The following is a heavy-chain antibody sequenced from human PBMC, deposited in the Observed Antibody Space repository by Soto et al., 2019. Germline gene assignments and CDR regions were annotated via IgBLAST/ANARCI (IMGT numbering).Heavy chain of an antibody. CDR3: ARREEYYYDSSGYCLDY. Sequence: GGSLRLSCAASGFTFSSYAMHWVRQAPGKGLEWVAVILYDGSNKYYADSVKGRFTISRDNSKNTLYLQMNSLRAEDTAVYYCARREEYYYDSSGYCLDYWGQGTLVTVSS. CDR2: ILYDGSNK. V-gene: IGHV3-30-3*01. D-gene: IGHD3-22*01. J-gene: IGHJ4*02. CDR1: GFTFSSYA.